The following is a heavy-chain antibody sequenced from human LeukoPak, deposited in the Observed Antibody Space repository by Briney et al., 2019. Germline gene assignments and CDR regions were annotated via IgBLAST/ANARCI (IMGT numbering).Heavy chain of an antibody. CDR1: GGSIGSGDYY. J-gene: IGHJ4*02. D-gene: IGHD2-15*01. Sequence: SQTLSLTCTVSGGSIGSGDYYWTWIRQPPGKGLEWIGYIYYSGSTYYNPSLKSRVTMSVDTSKNQFSLKLYSVTATDTAVYYCARVDCSGGNCYWPPFDHWGQGTLVAVSS. CDR2: IYYSGST. V-gene: IGHV4-30-4*01. CDR3: ARVDCSGGNCYWPPFDH.